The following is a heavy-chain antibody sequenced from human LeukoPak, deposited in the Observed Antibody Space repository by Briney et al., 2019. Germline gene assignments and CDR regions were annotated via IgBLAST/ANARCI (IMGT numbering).Heavy chain of an antibody. V-gene: IGHV3-43*02. CDR2: ISGDGGST. J-gene: IGHJ6*02. CDR1: GLTFDDYA. CDR3: AKDIVMVRGVISRSYYYGMDV. D-gene: IGHD3-10*01. Sequence: GGSLRLSCAASGLTFDDYAMHWVRQAPGKGLEWVSLISGDGGSTYYADSVKGRFTISRDNSKNSLYLQMNSLRTEDTALYYCAKDIVMVRGVISRSYYYGMDVWGQGTTVTVSS.